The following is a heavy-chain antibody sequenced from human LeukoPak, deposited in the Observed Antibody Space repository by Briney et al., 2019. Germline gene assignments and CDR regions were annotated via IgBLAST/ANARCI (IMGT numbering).Heavy chain of an antibody. J-gene: IGHJ5*02. CDR1: AYTFTDVY. V-gene: IGHV1-2*02. Sequence: ASVKVSCKASAYTFTDVYIHWVRQAPGQGLEWMAWINPNSGDTSYAQKFQGRVSLTRDTSINTAFMELSRLRSDDTAVYYCERIRRDVSWGQGTLVTVSS. CDR2: INPNSGDT. D-gene: IGHD2-21*02. CDR3: ERIRRDVS.